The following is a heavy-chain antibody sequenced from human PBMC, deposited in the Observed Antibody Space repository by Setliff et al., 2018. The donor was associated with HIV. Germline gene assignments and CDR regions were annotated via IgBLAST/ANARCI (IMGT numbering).Heavy chain of an antibody. D-gene: IGHD3-22*01. CDR2: IYSDGRT. CDR1: GFPVRDNH. CDR3: AKGRRPLYYYDNNPRLDYFQH. V-gene: IGHV3-53*01. J-gene: IGHJ1*01. Sequence: GGSLRLSCAASGFPVRDNHMTWVRQAPGKGLEWVSFIYSDGRTYYADSVKGRFTISRDDSNNTLYLQMHSLRVEDTAAYYCAKGRRPLYYYDNNPRLDYFQHWGQGTLVTVSS.